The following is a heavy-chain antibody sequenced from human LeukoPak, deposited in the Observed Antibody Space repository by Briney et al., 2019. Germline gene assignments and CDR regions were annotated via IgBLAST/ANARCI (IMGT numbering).Heavy chain of an antibody. CDR1: GDTFTSYY. V-gene: IGHV1-46*01. CDR3: AREATYYDILTGVHFDY. J-gene: IGHJ4*02. D-gene: IGHD3-9*01. CDR2: INPSGGST. Sequence: ASVKVSCKASGDTFTSYYIHWVRQAPGQGLEWMGVINPSGGSTSYAQKFQGRVTMTRDMSTSTVYMELSSLRSEDTAVYYCAREATYYDILTGVHFDYWGQGTLVTVSS.